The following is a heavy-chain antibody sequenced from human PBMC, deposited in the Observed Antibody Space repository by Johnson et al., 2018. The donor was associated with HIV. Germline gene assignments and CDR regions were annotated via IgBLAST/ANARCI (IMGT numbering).Heavy chain of an antibody. CDR2: ISYDGGTK. CDR3: ANTFWSGYWGDGFDI. Sequence: QVQLVESGGGLVQPGGSLRLSCAASVFTVSSNYMSWVRQAPGKGLEWVAIISYDGGTKYYADSVKGRFTISRDNFKNTLYLQMNSLRVKDTALYYCANTFWSGYWGDGFDIWGQGTMVTVSS. J-gene: IGHJ3*02. V-gene: IGHV3-30*14. CDR1: VFTVSSNY. D-gene: IGHD3-3*01.